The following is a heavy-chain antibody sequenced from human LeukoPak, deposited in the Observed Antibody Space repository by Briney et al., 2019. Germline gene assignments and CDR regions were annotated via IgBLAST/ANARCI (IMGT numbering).Heavy chain of an antibody. J-gene: IGHJ4*02. CDR3: AREIVSAVAGTFDS. D-gene: IGHD6-19*01. Sequence: PGGFLRLSCAAARFTFSSYERKWVGQGPGKGREGVSYISTSCSTRTYADSVKGRFTISRDNAKNSLYLEMNSLRAEDTAVYYCAREIVSAVAGTFDSWGQGTLVTVSS. CDR2: ISTSCSTR. CDR1: RFTFSSYE. V-gene: IGHV3-48*03.